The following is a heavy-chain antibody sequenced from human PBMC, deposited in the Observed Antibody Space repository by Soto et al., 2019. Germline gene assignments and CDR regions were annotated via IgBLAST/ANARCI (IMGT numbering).Heavy chain of an antibody. V-gene: IGHV1-18*01. D-gene: IGHD6-13*01. J-gene: IGHJ4*02. Sequence: ASVKVSCKASGYTFTSYSISWVRQAPGQGLEWMGWISAYNGNTNYAQKLQGRVTMTTDTSTSTAYMELRSLRSDDTAVYYCAREIAAPGAFDYWGQGSLVPAPQ. CDR3: AREIAAPGAFDY. CDR2: ISAYNGNT. CDR1: GYTFTSYS.